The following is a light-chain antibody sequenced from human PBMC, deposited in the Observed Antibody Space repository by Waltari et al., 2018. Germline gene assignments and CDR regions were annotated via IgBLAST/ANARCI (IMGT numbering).Light chain of an antibody. J-gene: IGLJ3*02. Sequence: NFMLTQPHPVSESPGKTVTIPCTRSSGSIASNYVQWYQQRPGSAPTTVIYEDNQRPSGVPDRFSGSIDRSSNSASLTISGLKTEDEADYYCQSYDGNNWVFGGGTKLTVL. CDR1: SGSIASNY. V-gene: IGLV6-57*04. CDR3: QSYDGNNWV. CDR2: EDN.